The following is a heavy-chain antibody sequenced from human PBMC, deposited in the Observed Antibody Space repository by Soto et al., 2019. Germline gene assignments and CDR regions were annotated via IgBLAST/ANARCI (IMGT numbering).Heavy chain of an antibody. V-gene: IGHV4-4*07. D-gene: IGHD6-13*01. CDR1: GGSISSYY. CDR3: ARDQEYSSSWYSAAFDP. J-gene: IGHJ5*02. CDR2: IYTSGST. Sequence: SETLSLTCTVSGGSISSYYWILIRQPAGKGLEWIGRIYTSGSTNYNPSLKSRVTMSVDTSKNQFSLKLSSVTAADTAVYYCARDQEYSSSWYSAAFDPWGQGTLVTVSS.